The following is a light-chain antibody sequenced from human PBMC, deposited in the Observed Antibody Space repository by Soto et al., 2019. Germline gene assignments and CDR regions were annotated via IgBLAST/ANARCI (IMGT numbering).Light chain of an antibody. V-gene: IGKV1-12*01. CDR2: GAS. J-gene: IGKJ2*01. CDR1: RDISNS. Sequence: DIQMTQSPSSVSASVGDRLTITCRAIRDISNSLAWYQQTPGKAPKLLLRGASSLPRGVPSRFSGGGAGTEFTLTISSLQPEDFATYYCQQTSAFPRTFGQGTKVDVK. CDR3: QQTSAFPRT.